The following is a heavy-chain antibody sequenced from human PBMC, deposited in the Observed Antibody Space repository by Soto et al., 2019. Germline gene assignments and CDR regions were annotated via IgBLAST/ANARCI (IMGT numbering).Heavy chain of an antibody. CDR1: GFTFSSYS. CDR2: ISSSSSTI. D-gene: IGHD3-10*01. J-gene: IGHJ3*02. V-gene: IGHV3-48*01. CDR3: ARIRITTFDAFDI. Sequence: GGSLRLSCAASGFTFSSYSMNWVRQAPGKGLEWVSYISSSSSTIYYADSVKGRFTISRDNAKNSLYLQMNSLRAEDTAVYYCARIRITTFDAFDIWGQGTMVTVSS.